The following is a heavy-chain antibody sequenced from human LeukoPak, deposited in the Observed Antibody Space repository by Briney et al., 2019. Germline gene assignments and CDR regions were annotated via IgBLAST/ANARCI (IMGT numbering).Heavy chain of an antibody. D-gene: IGHD3-16*01. J-gene: IGHJ4*02. V-gene: IGHV3-7*01. CDR1: GFTFSNYG. CDR2: IKQDGSEK. Sequence: PGGSLRLSCAASGFTFSNYGMHWVRQAPGKGLEWVANIKQDGSEKYYVDSVKGRFTISRDNAKNSLYLQMNSLRAEDTAVYYCARDRGTEADYWGQGTLVTVSS. CDR3: ARDRGTEADY.